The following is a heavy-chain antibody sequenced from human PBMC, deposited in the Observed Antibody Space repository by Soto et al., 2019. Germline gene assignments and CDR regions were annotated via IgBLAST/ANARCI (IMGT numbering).Heavy chain of an antibody. CDR3: ARESRTVFGVVVRRKEYYFDY. CDR2: IKQDGSEK. V-gene: IGHV3-7*03. Sequence: GGSLRLSCAASGFTFSRFYMSWVRQPPGKGPEWVANIKQDGSEKYYVDSAKGRFTISRDNAKNSLYLEMNCLRAEDTAVYYSARESRTVFGVVVRRKEYYFDYWGRVTLVTVSS. D-gene: IGHD3-3*01. J-gene: IGHJ4*02. CDR1: GFTFSRFY.